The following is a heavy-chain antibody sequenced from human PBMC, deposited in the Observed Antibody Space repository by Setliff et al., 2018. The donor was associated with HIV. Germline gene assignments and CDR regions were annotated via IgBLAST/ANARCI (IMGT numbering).Heavy chain of an antibody. J-gene: IGHJ4*02. CDR2: IKQDGTKI. D-gene: IGHD3-22*01. CDR3: AKDLSYYDSSGPIDY. V-gene: IGHV3-7*04. Sequence: HPGGSLRLSCGASESTFSSHWMAWVRQAPGKGLEFVATIKQDGTKIYYVDSVKGRFTMSRDNAKNSLDLQMSRLRVEDTAVCYCAKDLSYYDSSGPIDYWGQGTLVTVSS. CDR1: ESTFSSHW.